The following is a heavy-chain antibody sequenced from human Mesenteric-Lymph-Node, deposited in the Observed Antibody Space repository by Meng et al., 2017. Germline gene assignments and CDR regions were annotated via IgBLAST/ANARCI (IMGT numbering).Heavy chain of an antibody. CDR3: ARGTYSGYVQGNWFDP. CDR2: INPNSGGT. J-gene: IGHJ5*02. V-gene: IGHV1-2*06. Sequence: QVQVVRSGGEVKKPGPAVKVFCKASGYTFTGYYMEWVRQAPGKGLEWMGRINPNSGGTNYAQKFQGRVTMTRDTSISTAYMELSRLRSDDTAVYYCARGTYSGYVQGNWFDPWGQGTLVTVSS. CDR1: GYTFTGYY. D-gene: IGHD5-12*01.